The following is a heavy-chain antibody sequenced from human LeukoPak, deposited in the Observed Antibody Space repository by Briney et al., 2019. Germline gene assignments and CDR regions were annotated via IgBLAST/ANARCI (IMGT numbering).Heavy chain of an antibody. V-gene: IGHV3-23*01. CDR3: ARIPPTVTTGGGGDY. CDR1: GFTFSSYA. J-gene: IGHJ4*02. CDR2: IDSGGGST. D-gene: IGHD4-17*01. Sequence: GGSLRLSCVASGFTFSSYAMSWVRQAPGKGLEWVATIDSGGGSTHYADSVKGRFTISRDSSKNTLYLQMNSLRAEDTAVYYCARIPPTVTTGGGGDYWGQGTLVTVSS.